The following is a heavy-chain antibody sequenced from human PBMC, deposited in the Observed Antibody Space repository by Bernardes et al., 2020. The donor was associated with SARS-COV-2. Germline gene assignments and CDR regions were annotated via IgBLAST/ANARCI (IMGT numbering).Heavy chain of an antibody. Sequence: ASVKVSCMASGYTFTSYAMHWVRQAPGQRLEWMGWINAGNGNTKYSQKFQGRVTITRDTSASTAYMELSSLRSEDTAVYYCARGGSYSGYDGPLKSYYYYGMDVWGQGTTVTVSS. CDR1: GYTFTSYA. CDR3: ARGGSYSGYDGPLKSYYYYGMDV. CDR2: INAGNGNT. J-gene: IGHJ6*02. D-gene: IGHD5-12*01. V-gene: IGHV1-3*01.